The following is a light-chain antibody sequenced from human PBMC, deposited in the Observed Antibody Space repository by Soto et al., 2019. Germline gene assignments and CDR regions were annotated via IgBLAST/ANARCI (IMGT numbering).Light chain of an antibody. CDR3: QQYYSYPPR. J-gene: IGKJ3*01. V-gene: IGKV1-8*01. CDR1: QGISSY. CDR2: AAS. Sequence: AIRMTQSPSSLSASTGDRVTITCRASQGISSYLAWYQQKPGKAPKLLIYAASTLQSGVPSRFSGSGSGTDFTLTISCLQSEDFATYYCQQYYSYPPRFGPGTKVDIK.